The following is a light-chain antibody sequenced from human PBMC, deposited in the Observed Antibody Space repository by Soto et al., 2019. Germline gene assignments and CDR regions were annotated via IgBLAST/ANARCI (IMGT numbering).Light chain of an antibody. CDR3: SSYTDVVPREI. CDR2: EVS. Sequence: QSVLTQPASVSGSLGQSITISCTGTSTDFSGPNYAPGYQQHPGRAPTLILYEVSTRPSRVSNRFSSSKSGNTASLTYSGLQAEDVADYYCSSYTDVVPREIVGPGTKVTVL. CDR1: STDFSGPNY. V-gene: IGLV2-14*03. J-gene: IGLJ1*01.